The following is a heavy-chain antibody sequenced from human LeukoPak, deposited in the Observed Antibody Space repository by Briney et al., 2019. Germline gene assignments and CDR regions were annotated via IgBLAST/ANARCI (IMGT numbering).Heavy chain of an antibody. V-gene: IGHV4-39*07. CDR3: ARIEDGFYFDY. CDR2: IYYSGST. CDR1: GGSISSSSYY. Sequence: PSETLSLTCTVSGGSISSSSYYWGWIRQPPGKGLEWIGSIYYSGSTYYNPSLKSRVTISVDTSKNQFSLKLSSVTAADTAVYYCARIEDGFYFDYWGQGTLVTVSS. J-gene: IGHJ4*02. D-gene: IGHD3-10*01.